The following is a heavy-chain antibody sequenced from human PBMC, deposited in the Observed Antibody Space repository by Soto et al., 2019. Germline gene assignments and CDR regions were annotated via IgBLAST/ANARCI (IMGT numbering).Heavy chain of an antibody. CDR1: GFTFSNYW. CDR3: SRDVVVGAKALNY. J-gene: IGHJ4*01. V-gene: IGHV3-7*01. CDR2: IKEDGSEK. Sequence: GGSLRLSCAASGFTFSNYWMTWVRQAPGKGLEWVANIKEDGSEKHYVDSVKGRFTISRDNAKNSLYLQMNSLRVEDTAVYFCSRDVVVGAKALNYWGHGALVTVSS. D-gene: IGHD2-15*01.